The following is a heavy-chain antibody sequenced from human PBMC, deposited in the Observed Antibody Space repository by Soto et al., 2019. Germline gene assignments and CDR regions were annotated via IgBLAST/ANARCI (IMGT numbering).Heavy chain of an antibody. J-gene: IGHJ6*04. Sequence: QVQLVQSGAEVKKPGSSVKVSCKASGGTLSSSTFTGVRQAHGQGLGWRGRSSPSLGIENHAQKFQGTVTITADKSTSTAYMELSRLRSEDTAVYYCARDQDNWNDPQPINDIHGMDVWGKGTTVTFSS. CDR1: GGTLSSST. D-gene: IGHD1-20*01. V-gene: IGHV1-69*08. CDR2: SSPSLGIE. CDR3: ARDQDNWNDPQPINDIHGMDV.